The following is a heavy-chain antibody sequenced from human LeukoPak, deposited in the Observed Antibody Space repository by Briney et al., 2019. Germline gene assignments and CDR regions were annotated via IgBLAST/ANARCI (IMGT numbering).Heavy chain of an antibody. D-gene: IGHD3-9*01. V-gene: IGHV3-30-3*01. CDR3: ARDLRYFDWDDAFDI. CDR2: ISYDGNNK. J-gene: IGHJ3*02. Sequence: AGRSLRLSCVASGFTFSVYALHWVRQAPGGGLEWVAFISYDGNNKYYADSVRGRFTISRDNAKNSLYLQMNSLRDEDTAVYYCARDLRYFDWDDAFDIWGQGTMVTVSS. CDR1: GFTFSVYA.